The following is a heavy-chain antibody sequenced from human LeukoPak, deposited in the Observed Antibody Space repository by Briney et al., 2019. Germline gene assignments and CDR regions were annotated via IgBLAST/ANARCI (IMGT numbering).Heavy chain of an antibody. Sequence: ASVKVSCKASEATFSSYTISWVRQAPGQGLEWKGRIIPILGIANYAQKFRRRVTITADKSTSTAYMELSSLRSEDTAVYHCARVAAVAGTPLRWFGPWGQGTLVTVSS. CDR1: EATFSSYT. CDR3: ARVAAVAGTPLRWFGP. D-gene: IGHD6-19*01. V-gene: IGHV1-69*02. J-gene: IGHJ5*02. CDR2: IIPILGIA.